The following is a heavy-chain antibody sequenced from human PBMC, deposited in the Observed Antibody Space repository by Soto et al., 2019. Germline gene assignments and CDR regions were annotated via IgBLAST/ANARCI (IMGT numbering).Heavy chain of an antibody. Sequence: GGSLRLSCVASGFIVSSNQMSWVRQAPGKGLEWVSVIYSGHTTYYADSVEGRFTISRDDSKNTLYLQMNSLRVEDTAVYYCVRGPSDHKLRLVEWPYGDYWGQGALVTVS. V-gene: IGHV3-53*01. D-gene: IGHD3-3*01. CDR2: IYSGHTT. J-gene: IGHJ4*02. CDR3: VRGPSDHKLRLVEWPYGDY. CDR1: GFIVSSNQ.